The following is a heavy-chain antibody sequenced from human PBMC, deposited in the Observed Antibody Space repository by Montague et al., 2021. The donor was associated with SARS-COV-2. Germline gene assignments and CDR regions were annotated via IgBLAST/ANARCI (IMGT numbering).Heavy chain of an antibody. Sequence: SETLSLTCTVPGGSISSYYWSWIRQPPGKGLEWIGYMHYSGSTNYNPSLKSRVTISVDTSKNQFSLKLSSVTAADTAVYYCARDFDYWGQGTLVTVSS. V-gene: IGHV4-59*13. CDR3: ARDFDY. J-gene: IGHJ4*02. CDR2: MHYSGST. CDR1: GGSISSYY.